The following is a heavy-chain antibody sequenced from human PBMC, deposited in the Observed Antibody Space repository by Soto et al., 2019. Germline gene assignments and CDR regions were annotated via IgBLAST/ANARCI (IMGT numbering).Heavy chain of an antibody. Sequence: SETLSLICAVYGGSFSGYYWSWIRQPPGKGLEWIGEINHSGSTNYNPSLKSRVTISVDTSKNQFSLKLSSVTAADTAVYYFARGFSSSWYRPKGAFDYWGEGTLDTVSA. CDR3: ARGFSSSWYRPKGAFDY. CDR2: INHSGST. V-gene: IGHV4-34*01. D-gene: IGHD6-13*01. J-gene: IGHJ4*02. CDR1: GGSFSGYY.